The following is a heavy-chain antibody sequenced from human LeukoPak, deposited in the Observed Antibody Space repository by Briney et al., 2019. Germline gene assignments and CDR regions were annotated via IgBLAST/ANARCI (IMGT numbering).Heavy chain of an antibody. J-gene: IGHJ4*02. CDR3: ARDYDYVWGSYRYSFDY. V-gene: IGHV1-46*01. Sequence: ASVNVSCKASGYTFTSYYMHWVRQAPGQGLEWMGIINPSGGSTSYAQKFQGRVTMTRDTSTSTVYMELSSLRSEDTAVYYCARDYDYVWGSYRYSFDYWGQGTLVTVSS. CDR1: GYTFTSYY. D-gene: IGHD3-16*02. CDR2: INPSGGST.